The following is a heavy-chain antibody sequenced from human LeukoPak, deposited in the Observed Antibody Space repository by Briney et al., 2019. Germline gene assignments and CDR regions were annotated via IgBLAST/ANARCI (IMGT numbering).Heavy chain of an antibody. Sequence: GGSLRLSCAASGFTVSSLFMSWVRQAPGKGLQFVSYITDGGGTQYADSVEGRFTISRDNSKNTLFLQMNSLRDEDTAVYYCARGRSTATIFDYWGQGTPVTVSS. V-gene: IGHV3-53*01. J-gene: IGHJ4*02. CDR2: ITDGGGT. CDR3: ARGRSTATIFDY. D-gene: IGHD5-24*01. CDR1: GFTVSSLF.